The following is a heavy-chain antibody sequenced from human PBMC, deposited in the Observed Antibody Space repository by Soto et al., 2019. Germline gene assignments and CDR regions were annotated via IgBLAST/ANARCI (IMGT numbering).Heavy chain of an antibody. CDR1: GFTFSSYA. D-gene: IGHD3-9*01. CDR2: ISYDGSNK. CDR3: ARVDDTNLSLTGYYAYYYYYGMDV. Sequence: GGSLRLSCAASGFTFSSYAMHWVRQAPGKGLEWVAVISYDGSNKYYADSVKGRFTISRDNSKNTLYLQMNSLRAEDTAVYYCARVDDTNLSLTGYYAYYYYYGMDVWGQGTTVTVSS. V-gene: IGHV3-30-3*01. J-gene: IGHJ6*02.